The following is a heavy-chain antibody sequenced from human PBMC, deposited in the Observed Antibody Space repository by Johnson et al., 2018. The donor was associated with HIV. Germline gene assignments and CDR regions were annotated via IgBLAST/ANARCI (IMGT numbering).Heavy chain of an antibody. CDR2: INWNGGRS. Sequence: VQLVESGGGLVQPGRSLRLSCAASGFTFDDYGMSWVRQAPGKGLEWVSGINWNGGRSGYADSVKGRFTISRDNAKNSLYLQMNSLRAEDTALYYCARAWYSSSPGGYGAFDIWGQGTMVTVSS. V-gene: IGHV3-20*04. J-gene: IGHJ3*02. D-gene: IGHD6-6*01. CDR3: ARAWYSSSPGGYGAFDI. CDR1: GFTFDDYG.